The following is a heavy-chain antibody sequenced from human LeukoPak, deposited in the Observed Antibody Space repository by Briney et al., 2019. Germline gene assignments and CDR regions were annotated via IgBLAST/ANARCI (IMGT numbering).Heavy chain of an antibody. Sequence: PGGSLRLSCAASGFTFSSYWMHWVRQAPGKGLVWVSRINSDGSSTSYADSVKGRFTISRDNAKNTLYLQMNGLRAEDTAVYYCARAVSYCSSTSCYRWTFDYWGQGTLVTVSS. CDR1: GFTFSSYW. J-gene: IGHJ4*02. CDR2: INSDGSST. V-gene: IGHV3-74*01. CDR3: ARAVSYCSSTSCYRWTFDY. D-gene: IGHD2-2*01.